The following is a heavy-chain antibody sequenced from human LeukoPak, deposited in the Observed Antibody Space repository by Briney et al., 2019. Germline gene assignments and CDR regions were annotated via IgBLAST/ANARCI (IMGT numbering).Heavy chain of an antibody. J-gene: IGHJ4*02. D-gene: IGHD3-22*01. CDR2: ISYDGSNK. V-gene: IGHV3-30-3*01. Sequence: GGSLRLSCAASGFTFSSYAMHWVRQAPGKGLEWVAVISYDGSNKYYADSVKGRFTISRDNSKNTLYLQMNSLRAGDTAVYYCARSQYYYDSSGPHSPFDYWGQGTLVTVSS. CDR1: GFTFSSYA. CDR3: ARSQYYYDSSGPHSPFDY.